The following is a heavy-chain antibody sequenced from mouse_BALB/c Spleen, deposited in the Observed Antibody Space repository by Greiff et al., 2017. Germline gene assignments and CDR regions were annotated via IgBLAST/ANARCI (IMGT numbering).Heavy chain of an antibody. CDR2: ISSGGSYT. CDR1: GFTFSSYG. CDR3: ARHAGTGYFDY. Sequence: EVKLVESGGGLVQPGGSLKLSCAASGFTFSSYGMSWVRQTPDKRLEWVATISSGGSYTYYPDSVKGRFTISRDNAKNTLYLQMSSLKSEDTAMYYCARHAGTGYFDYWGQGTTLTVSS. J-gene: IGHJ2*01. V-gene: IGHV5-6*03. D-gene: IGHD4-1*01.